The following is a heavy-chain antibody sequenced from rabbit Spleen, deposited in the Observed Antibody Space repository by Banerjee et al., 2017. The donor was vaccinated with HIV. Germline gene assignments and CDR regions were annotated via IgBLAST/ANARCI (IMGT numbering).Heavy chain of an antibody. CDR2: IYAGSSDST. V-gene: IGHV1S40*01. J-gene: IGHJ6*01. CDR3: ARDTGTSFSTYGMDL. D-gene: IGHD8-1*01. Sequence: QSLEESGGDLVKPEGSLTLTCKASGFSFSSGYYMCWVRQAPGKGLEWIGCIYAGSSDSTYSATWAKGRFTLSKTSSTAVTLQMTSLTDADTATYFCARDTGTSFSTYGMDLWGQGTLVTVS. CDR1: GFSFSSGYY.